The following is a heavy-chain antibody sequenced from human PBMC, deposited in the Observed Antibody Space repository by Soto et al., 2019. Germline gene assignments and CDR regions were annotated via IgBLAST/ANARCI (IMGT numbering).Heavy chain of an antibody. J-gene: IGHJ6*02. Sequence: TLSLTCTVSGGSITSGNYYWSWILHHPGTGLEWIGCIYYTGSTYYNPSLKSRVIISVDTSKNQFSMKLTSVTAADTAVYYCLGQRGGVAVAGNYYFYSTDAWGQGTPATVS. CDR3: LGQRGGVAVAGNYYFYSTDA. CDR1: GGSITSGNYY. CDR2: IYYTGST. D-gene: IGHD6-19*01. V-gene: IGHV4-31*06.